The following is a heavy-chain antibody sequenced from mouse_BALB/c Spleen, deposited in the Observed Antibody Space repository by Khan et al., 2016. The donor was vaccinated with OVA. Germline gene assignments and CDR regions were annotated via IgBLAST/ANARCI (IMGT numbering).Heavy chain of an antibody. Sequence: QVQLQQSGAELARPGALVKLFCKAFGYTFTSHWMQWVKQRPGQGLEWIGAIYSGDGDTRYTQKFKGKATLTADKSSRTAFMQPSSSESEESSVYYCARSSGKGAMDYWGQGTSVTVSS. CDR3: ARSSGKGAMDY. CDR1: GYTFTSHW. D-gene: IGHD1-3*01. CDR2: IYSGDGDT. V-gene: IGHV1-87*01. J-gene: IGHJ4*01.